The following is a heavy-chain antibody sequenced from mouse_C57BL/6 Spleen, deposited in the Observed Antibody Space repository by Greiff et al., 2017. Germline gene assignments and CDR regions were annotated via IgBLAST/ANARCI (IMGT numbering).Heavy chain of an antibody. J-gene: IGHJ3*01. Sequence: EVHLVASGAELVKPGASVKLSCTASGLNIKDYYMHWVKQRTEQGLERIGSIAPEDGETKYAPKFQGKATITADTSSNTAYLQLSSLTSADTSVYYCARGGYDYEVSFAYGDQGTLVTVS. CDR2: IAPEDGET. CDR1: GLNIKDYY. V-gene: IGHV14-2*01. D-gene: IGHD2-4*01. CDR3: ARGGYDYEVSFAY.